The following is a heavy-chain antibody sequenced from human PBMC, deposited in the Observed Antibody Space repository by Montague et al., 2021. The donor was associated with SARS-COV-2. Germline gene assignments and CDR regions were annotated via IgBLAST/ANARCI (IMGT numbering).Heavy chain of an antibody. CDR1: GFTFSSYS. J-gene: IGHJ4*02. CDR3: ARDKITIFGVVITDY. Sequence: SLRLSCAASGFTFSSYSMNWVRQAPGKGLEWVSSISSSSSYIYYADSVKGRFTISRDNAKNSLYLQMNSLRAEDTAVYYCARDKITIFGVVITDYWGQGTLVTVSS. CDR2: ISSSSSYI. D-gene: IGHD3-3*01. V-gene: IGHV3-21*04.